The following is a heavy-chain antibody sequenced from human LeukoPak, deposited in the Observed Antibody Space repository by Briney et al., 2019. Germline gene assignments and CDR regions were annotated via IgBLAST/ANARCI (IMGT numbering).Heavy chain of an antibody. D-gene: IGHD1-14*01. V-gene: IGHV3-48*04. CDR3: ARDRFQPEDAFDI. Sequence: GGSLRLSCAASRFTFSTYSMNWVRQAPGKGLEWVSYTSSSGTSIYYADSVKGRFTISRDNGRNSLYLQMNSLRAEDTAVYYCARDRFQPEDAFDIWGQGTMVTVSS. J-gene: IGHJ3*02. CDR1: RFTFSTYS. CDR2: TSSSGTSI.